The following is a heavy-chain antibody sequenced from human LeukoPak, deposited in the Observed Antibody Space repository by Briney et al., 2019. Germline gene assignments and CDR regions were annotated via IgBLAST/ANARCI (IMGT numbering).Heavy chain of an antibody. D-gene: IGHD5-24*01. CDR2: INPNNGGT. CDR1: EYTFTGYY. J-gene: IGHJ4*02. V-gene: IGHV1-2*02. Sequence: ASVKVSCKASEYTFTGYYMHWVRQAPGQGLEWMGWINPNNGGTNYAQKFQGSVTMTRDTSISTAYMELSRLRSDDTAVYYCARHGVHGGFDYWGQGTLVTVSS. CDR3: ARHGVHGGFDY.